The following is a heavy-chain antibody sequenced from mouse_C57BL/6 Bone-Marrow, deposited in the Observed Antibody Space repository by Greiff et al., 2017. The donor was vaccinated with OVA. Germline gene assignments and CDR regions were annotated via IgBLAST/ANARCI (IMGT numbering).Heavy chain of an antibody. CDR2: IDPENGDT. J-gene: IGHJ2*01. Sequence: VQLQQSGAELVRPGASVKLSCTASGFNIKDDYMHWVKQRPEQGLEWIGWIDPENGDTEYASKFQGKATITADTSSNTAYLQLSSLTSEDTAVYYCTKWGNCLYYFDYWGQGTTLTVSS. CDR1: GFNIKDDY. D-gene: IGHD2-1*01. V-gene: IGHV14-4*01. CDR3: TKWGNCLYYFDY.